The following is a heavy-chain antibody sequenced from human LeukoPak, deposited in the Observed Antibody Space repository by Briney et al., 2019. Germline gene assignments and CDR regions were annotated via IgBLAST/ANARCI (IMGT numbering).Heavy chain of an antibody. CDR2: IYYGGST. CDR3: ARDLGRGFDY. Sequence: SETLSLTCTVSGGSISSYYWSWIRQPPGKGLEWIGHIYYGGSTNYNPSLKSRVTISVGTSKNQFSLKLSSVTAADTAVYYCARDLGRGFDYWGQGTLVTVSS. V-gene: IGHV4-59*01. J-gene: IGHJ4*02. D-gene: IGHD7-27*01. CDR1: GGSISSYY.